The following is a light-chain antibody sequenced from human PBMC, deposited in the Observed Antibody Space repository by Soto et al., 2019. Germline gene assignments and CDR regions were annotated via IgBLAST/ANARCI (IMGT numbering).Light chain of an antibody. CDR3: QQYNNWPPWT. J-gene: IGKJ1*01. Sequence: EIVMTQSPATLSVSPGERATLSCRASQSVSSNFAWYQQKPGQAPRLLIYGASTRATGIPATFSGRGSGTEVPVTISRLQSADFAVYYCQQYNNWPPWTFGQGTKVEI. CDR1: QSVSSN. CDR2: GAS. V-gene: IGKV3-15*01.